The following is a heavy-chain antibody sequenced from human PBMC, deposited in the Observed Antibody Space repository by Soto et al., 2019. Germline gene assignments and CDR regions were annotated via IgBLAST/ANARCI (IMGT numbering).Heavy chain of an antibody. CDR2: IIPIFGTA. D-gene: IGHD3-22*01. V-gene: IGHV1-69*13. Sequence: SVKVSCKASGGTCSSYTISWVRQAPGQGLEWMGGIIPIFGTANYAQKFQGRVTITADESTSTAYMELSSLRSEATAVYYCARDYYYDSSGLHPFDYWGQGALVTVSS. CDR1: GGTCSSYT. J-gene: IGHJ4*02. CDR3: ARDYYYDSSGLHPFDY.